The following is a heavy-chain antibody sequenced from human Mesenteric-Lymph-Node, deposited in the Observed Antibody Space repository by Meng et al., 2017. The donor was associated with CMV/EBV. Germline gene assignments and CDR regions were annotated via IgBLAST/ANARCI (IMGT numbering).Heavy chain of an antibody. CDR1: GFTFSSYA. CDR3: AKDNQQWLVDLYWFDP. J-gene: IGHJ5*02. CDR2: ISYDGSNK. D-gene: IGHD6-19*01. V-gene: IGHV3-30-3*01. Sequence: GESLKISCAASGFTFSSYAMHWVRQAPGKGLEWVAVISYDGSNKYYADSVKGRFTISRDNSKNTLYLQMNSLRAEDTAVYYCAKDNQQWLVDLYWFDPWGQGTLVTVSS.